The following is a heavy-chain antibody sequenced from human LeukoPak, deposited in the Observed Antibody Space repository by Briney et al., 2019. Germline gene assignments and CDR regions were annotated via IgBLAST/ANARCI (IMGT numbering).Heavy chain of an antibody. CDR1: GGSFSGYY. CDR3: ARGRARDGSYPWFDS. Sequence: PSETLSLTCAVYGGSFSGYYWSWIRQPPGKGLEWIGEINHSGTTNYTPSLKSRVTISVDTSKSQFSLRLNSVTAADTATYYCARGRARDGSYPWFDSWGQGTLVTVSS. V-gene: IGHV4-34*01. CDR2: INHSGTT. J-gene: IGHJ5*01. D-gene: IGHD3-16*02.